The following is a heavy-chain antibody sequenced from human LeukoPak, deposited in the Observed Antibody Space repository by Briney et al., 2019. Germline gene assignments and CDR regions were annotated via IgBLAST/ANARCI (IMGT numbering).Heavy chain of an antibody. CDR2: ISGSGGST. J-gene: IGHJ5*02. CDR3: AKERGRAAAGLWFDP. Sequence: GGSLRLSCAASGFTFSSYAMSWVRQAPGKGLEWVSAISGSGGSTYYADSVKGRFTISRDNSKNTLYLQMNSLRAEDTAVYYCAKERGRAAAGLWFDPWAREPWSPSPQ. CDR1: GFTFSSYA. V-gene: IGHV3-23*01. D-gene: IGHD6-13*01.